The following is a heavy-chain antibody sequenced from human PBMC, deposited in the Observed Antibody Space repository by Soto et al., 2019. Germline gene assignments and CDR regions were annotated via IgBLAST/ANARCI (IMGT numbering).Heavy chain of an antibody. CDR3: AKERGSGANTYYFDH. D-gene: IGHD2-15*01. CDR2: ISYSGGGT. V-gene: IGHV3-23*01. CDR1: GFSLTNYA. J-gene: IGHJ4*02. Sequence: GGSLRLSCEVSGFSLTNYALTWVRQPPGKGLEWVSSISYSGGGTYYADSVQGRFTLSRDNSKNILYLQMNSLRAEDSAMYYCAKERGSGANTYYFDHWGQGTLVTVSS.